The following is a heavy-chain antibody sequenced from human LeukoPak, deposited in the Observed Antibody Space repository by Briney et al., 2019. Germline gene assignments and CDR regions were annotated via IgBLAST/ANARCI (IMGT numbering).Heavy chain of an antibody. CDR3: AKGGVWIQIWHFDY. CDR2: IRYDGSNK. Sequence: PGGALRLSCAASGFTFRSYGMHWVRQAPGKGLEGVAFIRYDGSNKYYADSVKGRFTISRDNSKNTLYLQMNSLRAEDTAVYYCAKGGVWIQIWHFDYWGQGTLVTVSS. J-gene: IGHJ4*02. CDR1: GFTFRSYG. V-gene: IGHV3-30*02. D-gene: IGHD5-18*01.